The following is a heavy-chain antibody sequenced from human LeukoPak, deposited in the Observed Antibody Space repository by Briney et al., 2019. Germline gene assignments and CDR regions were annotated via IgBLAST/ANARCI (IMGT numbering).Heavy chain of an antibody. CDR1: RYTFTNCW. CDR3: ASQNLALAGHIDVFDI. V-gene: IGHV5-51*01. CDR2: IYPGDSDT. Sequence: GESLKISCHGPRYTFTNCWIGWVRQMPGKGLEWMGIIYPGDSDTRYSPSFQGQVTISVDKSISTAYLQWSSLKASDTAMYYCASQNLALAGHIDVFDIWGLGTMVIVSS. D-gene: IGHD6-19*01. J-gene: IGHJ3*02.